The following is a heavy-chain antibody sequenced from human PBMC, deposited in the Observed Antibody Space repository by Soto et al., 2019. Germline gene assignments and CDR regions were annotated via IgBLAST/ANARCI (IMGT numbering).Heavy chain of an antibody. CDR2: IYYSGST. CDR3: ARHGYCGGDCPWWYFDL. Sequence: QLQLQESGPGLVKPSETLSLTCTVYGGSISSSSYYWGWIRQPPGKGLEWIGSIYYSGSTYYNPSLKSRVTISVDTSKNQFSLKLSSVTAADTAVYYCARHGYCGGDCPWWYFDLWGRGTLVTVSS. CDR1: GGSISSSSYY. J-gene: IGHJ2*01. V-gene: IGHV4-39*01. D-gene: IGHD2-21*02.